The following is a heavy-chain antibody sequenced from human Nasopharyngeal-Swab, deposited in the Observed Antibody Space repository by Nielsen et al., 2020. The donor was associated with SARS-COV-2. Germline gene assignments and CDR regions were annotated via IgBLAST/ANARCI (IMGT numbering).Heavy chain of an antibody. CDR3: ARDNRLQLWLRFYGLDV. CDR2: IESDGTT. J-gene: IGHJ6*02. D-gene: IGHD5-18*01. V-gene: IGHV3-66*01. CDR1: GITVSDNY. Sequence: GGSLRLSCAASGITVSDNYMTWVRQVPRKGLEWVSLIESDGTTYYSDSVRGRFTISRDNAKNIVFLQMNSLGVEDTALYYCARDNRLQLWLRFYGLDVWGQGTTVTVSS.